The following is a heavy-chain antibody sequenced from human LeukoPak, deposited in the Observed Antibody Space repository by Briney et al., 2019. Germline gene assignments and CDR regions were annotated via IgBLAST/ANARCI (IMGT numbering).Heavy chain of an antibody. J-gene: IGHJ6*03. CDR3: ARRGSGLGYCSGGSCYSDYYYMDV. CDR2: IYPGDSDT. CDR1: GYSFTSYW. Sequence: GESLKISCKGSGYSFTSYWIGWVRQMPGKGLEWMGIIYPGDSDTRYSPSFQGQVTISADKSISTAYLQWSSLKASDTAMYYCARRGSGLGYCSGGSCYSDYYYMDVWGKGTTVTVSS. D-gene: IGHD2-15*01. V-gene: IGHV5-51*01.